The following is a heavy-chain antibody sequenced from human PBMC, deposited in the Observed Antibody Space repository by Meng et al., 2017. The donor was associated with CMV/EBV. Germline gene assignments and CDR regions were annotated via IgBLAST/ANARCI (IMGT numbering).Heavy chain of an antibody. CDR2: IIPILGIA. J-gene: IGHJ4*02. CDR1: GGTFSSYT. CDR3: ARGTHYYDSSGYKIDY. V-gene: IGHV1-69*02. D-gene: IGHD3-22*01. Sequence: SVKVSCKASGGTFSSYTISWVRQAPGQGLEWMGRIIPILGIANYAQKFQGRVTITADKSTSTAYMELSSLRSEDTAVYYCARGTHYYDSSGYKIDYWGQGTLVTVSS.